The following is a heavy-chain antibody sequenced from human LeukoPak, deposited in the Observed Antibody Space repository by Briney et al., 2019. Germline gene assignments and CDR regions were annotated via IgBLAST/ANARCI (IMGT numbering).Heavy chain of an antibody. CDR2: IYYSGHT. D-gene: IGHD5-18*01. V-gene: IGHV4-39*01. CDR3: ARHPYTYGTHHPFDI. Sequence: PSETLSLTCTVPGGSISSSSYYWDWIRQPPGKGLEWIANIYYSGHTFYNPSLQSRVTISVDTAKNQFSLNLSSVTAADTADYYCARHPYTYGTHHPFDIWGQGTMVTVSS. J-gene: IGHJ3*02. CDR1: GGSISSSSYY.